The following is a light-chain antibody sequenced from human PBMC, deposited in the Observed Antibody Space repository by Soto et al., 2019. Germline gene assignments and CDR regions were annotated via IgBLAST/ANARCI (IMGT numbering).Light chain of an antibody. CDR2: KAS. Sequence: DIQMTQSPSTLSGSVGERVNITCRASQTISSWLAWYQQKPGKAPKLLIYKASTLKSGVTSRFSGSGSGTEFTLTISSLQPDDFATYYCQHYNSYSEEFGQGT. CDR3: QHYNSYSEE. V-gene: IGKV1-5*03. CDR1: QTISSW. J-gene: IGKJ1*01.